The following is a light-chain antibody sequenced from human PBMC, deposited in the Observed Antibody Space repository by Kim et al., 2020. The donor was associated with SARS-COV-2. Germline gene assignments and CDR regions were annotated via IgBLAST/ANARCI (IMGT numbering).Light chain of an antibody. Sequence: YELTQPPSVSVSPGQTASITCSGDKLGDKYACWYQQKPGQSPVLVIYQDSKRPSGIPERFSGSNSGNTATLTISGTQAMDEADYYCQTWDSSTVVFGGGTKLTVL. CDR2: QDS. J-gene: IGLJ2*01. CDR1: KLGDKY. V-gene: IGLV3-1*01. CDR3: QTWDSSTVV.